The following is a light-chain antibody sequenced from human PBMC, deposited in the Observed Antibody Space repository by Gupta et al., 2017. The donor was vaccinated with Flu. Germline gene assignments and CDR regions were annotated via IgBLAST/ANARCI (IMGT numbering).Light chain of an antibody. Sequence: PATLPVSPGERAALSCSASQSLSRNFAWYQQKPGQAPRLLIYRASARATGLPPRVSGSGSWTAFSLTISSRLSEDFAVYYCQQENNWARTFGQGTKVEIK. J-gene: IGKJ1*01. V-gene: IGKV3-15*01. CDR2: RAS. CDR1: QSLSRN. CDR3: QQENNWART.